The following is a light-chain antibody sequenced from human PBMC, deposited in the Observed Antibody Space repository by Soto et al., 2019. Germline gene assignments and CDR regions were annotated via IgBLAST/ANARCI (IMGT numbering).Light chain of an antibody. CDR2: GTS. J-gene: IGKJ3*01. Sequence: DIVLTQSPGTLSLSPGERATLSCRASQSVSSKYLAWYQQKPGQAPRVLIYGTSIRASGVPERFSGGGSGTDFTLTITRLEPEDFAVYHCQQYGSSLFTFGPGTKVDFK. CDR1: QSVSSKY. V-gene: IGKV3-20*01. CDR3: QQYGSSLFT.